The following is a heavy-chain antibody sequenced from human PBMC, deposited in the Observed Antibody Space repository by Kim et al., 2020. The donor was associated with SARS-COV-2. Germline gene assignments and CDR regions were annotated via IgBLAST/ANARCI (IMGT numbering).Heavy chain of an antibody. CDR1: GDSVSSNSAA. Sequence: SQTLSLTCAISGDSVSSNSAAWNWIRQSPSRGLEWLGRTYYRSKWYNDYAVSVKSRITINPDTSKNQFSLQLNSVTPEDTAVYYCARNKEVVVITDYYYGMDVWGQGTTVTVSS. CDR3: ARNKEVVVITDYYYGMDV. D-gene: IGHD3-22*01. J-gene: IGHJ6*02. V-gene: IGHV6-1*01. CDR2: TYYRSKWYN.